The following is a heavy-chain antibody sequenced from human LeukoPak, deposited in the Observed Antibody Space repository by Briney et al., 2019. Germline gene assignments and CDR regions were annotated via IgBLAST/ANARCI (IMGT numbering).Heavy chain of an antibody. Sequence: PGGSLRLSCAASGLTFNNSGMLWVRQAPGKGLEWVSSISSSSTYIYYADSVKGRFTISRGNAKNSLYLQMNSLRAEDTAVYYCARDQLWFGELSWGQGTLVTVSS. J-gene: IGHJ5*02. CDR2: ISSSSTYI. CDR3: ARDQLWFGELS. D-gene: IGHD3-10*01. V-gene: IGHV3-21*04. CDR1: GLTFNNSG.